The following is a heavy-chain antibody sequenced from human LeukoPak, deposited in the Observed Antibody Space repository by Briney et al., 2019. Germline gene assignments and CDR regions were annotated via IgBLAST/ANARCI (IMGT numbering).Heavy chain of an antibody. J-gene: IGHJ5*02. CDR1: GGTFSSYA. CDR3: ARDLGTRYPIEMATEGS. Sequence: ASVKVSCKASGGTFSSYAISWVRQAPGQGLEWMGRIIPILGIANYAQKFQGRVTITADKSTSTAYMELSSLRSEDTAVYYCARDLGTRYPIEMATEGSWGQGTLVTVSS. D-gene: IGHD5-24*01. V-gene: IGHV1-69*04. CDR2: IIPILGIA.